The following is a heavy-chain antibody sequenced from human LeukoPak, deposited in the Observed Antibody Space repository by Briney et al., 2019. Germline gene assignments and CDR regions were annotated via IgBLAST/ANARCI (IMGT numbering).Heavy chain of an antibody. CDR3: ARWGSSWSDFDY. CDR2: IKKDGSEK. J-gene: IGHJ4*02. D-gene: IGHD6-13*01. Sequence: HSGGSLGLSCAASGFIFSNYWMTWVRQAPGKGLEWVANIKKDGSEKYYVDSVKGRFTISKDNAKNSLYLQMNSLRVEDTAVYYCARWGSSWSDFDYWGQGTLVTVSS. CDR1: GFIFSNYW. V-gene: IGHV3-7*01.